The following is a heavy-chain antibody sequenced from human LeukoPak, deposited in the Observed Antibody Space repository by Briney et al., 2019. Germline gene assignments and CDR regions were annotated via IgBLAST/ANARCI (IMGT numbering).Heavy chain of an antibody. Sequence: SETLSLTCAVYGGSFSGYYWSWIRQPPGKGLEWIGEINHSGSTNYNPSLKSRVTISVDTSKNQFSLKLSSVTAADTAVYYCARLGSFKPGGYWGQGTLVTVSS. CDR2: INHSGST. V-gene: IGHV4-34*01. D-gene: IGHD1-14*01. J-gene: IGHJ4*02. CDR1: GGSFSGYY. CDR3: ARLGSFKPGGY.